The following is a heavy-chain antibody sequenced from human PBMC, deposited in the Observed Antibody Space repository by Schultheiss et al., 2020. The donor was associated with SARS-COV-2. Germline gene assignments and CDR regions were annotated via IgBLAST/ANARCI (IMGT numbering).Heavy chain of an antibody. D-gene: IGHD6-13*01. CDR1: GYTFTSYG. Sequence: SVKVSCKASGYTFTSYGISWVRQAPGQGLEWMGGIIPIFGTANYAQKFQGRVTITADESTSTAYMELSSLRSEDTAVYYCATSSSGVYYYGMDVWGQGTTVTVSS. CDR3: ATSSSGVYYYGMDV. J-gene: IGHJ6*02. V-gene: IGHV1-69*13. CDR2: IIPIFGTA.